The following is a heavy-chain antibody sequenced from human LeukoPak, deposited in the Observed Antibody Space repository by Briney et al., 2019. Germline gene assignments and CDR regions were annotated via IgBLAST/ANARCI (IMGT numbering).Heavy chain of an antibody. CDR2: ISGSGGTT. J-gene: IGHJ4*02. V-gene: IGHV3-23*01. Sequence: GGSLRLSCAASGFTFTNYAMSWVRQTPGKGLERGLEWASAISGSGGTTLYADSVKGRFTISRDNSKNTVLLQMNSLRADDTAVYYCARGARENGFNPWGQGTLVTVSS. CDR3: ARGARENGFNP. D-gene: IGHD5-24*01. CDR1: GFTFTNYA.